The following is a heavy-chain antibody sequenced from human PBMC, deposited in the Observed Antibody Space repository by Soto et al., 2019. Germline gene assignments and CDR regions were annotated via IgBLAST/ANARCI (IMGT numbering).Heavy chain of an antibody. CDR2: IYWDDDK. J-gene: IGHJ3*02. Sequence: QITLKESGPTLVKPTQTLTLTCTFSGFSLSTSGVGVGWIRQPPGKALEWLALIYWDDDKRYSPSLKSRLTITKDTSKNQVVLTMTNMDPVDTATYYCAHIPKTDYVNDYDDYARVHDAFDIWGQGTMVTVSS. CDR1: GFSLSTSGVG. CDR3: AHIPKTDYVNDYDDYARVHDAFDI. D-gene: IGHD4-17*01. V-gene: IGHV2-5*02.